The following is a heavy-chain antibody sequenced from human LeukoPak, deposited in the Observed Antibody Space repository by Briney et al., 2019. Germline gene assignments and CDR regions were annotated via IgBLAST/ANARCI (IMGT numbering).Heavy chain of an antibody. Sequence: SETLSLTCAVYGGSFSRYWSWIRQSPGKGLEWIAEIDHRGDTNYNPSVKSRVTISVDTSKNQFSLKVRSLSAADTAVYYCARGPTISETGYFDFWGQGTLATVSS. CDR1: GGSFSRY. J-gene: IGHJ4*03. D-gene: IGHD1-1*01. V-gene: IGHV4-34*01. CDR2: IDHRGDT. CDR3: ARGPTISETGYFDF.